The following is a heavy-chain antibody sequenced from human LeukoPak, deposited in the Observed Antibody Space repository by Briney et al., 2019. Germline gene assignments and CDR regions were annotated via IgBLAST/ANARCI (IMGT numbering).Heavy chain of an antibody. J-gene: IGHJ4*02. CDR3: ARGPNYGSRSDYFDY. V-gene: IGHV3-7*03. D-gene: IGHD3-10*01. Sequence: GGSLILSCAASGFTFSDYWMNWVRQAPGKGLEWVANMKEDGSEKYCVDCVKGRFTISRGNAKNSLYLQMNSLRVEDTAVYYCARGPNYGSRSDYFDYWGQGTLVTVSS. CDR2: MKEDGSEK. CDR1: GFTFSDYW.